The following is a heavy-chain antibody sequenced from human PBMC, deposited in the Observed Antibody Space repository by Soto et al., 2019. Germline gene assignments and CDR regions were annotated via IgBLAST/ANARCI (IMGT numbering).Heavy chain of an antibody. CDR3: ARQKRGSYRYPMYYFDY. CDR1: GGSFSGYY. J-gene: IGHJ4*02. D-gene: IGHD3-16*02. Sequence: QVQLQQWGAGLLKPSETLSLICAVYGGSFSGYYWSWIRQPPGKGLEWIGEINHSGSTNYNPSLKSRVTISVDTSKNQFSLKLSSVTAADTAVYYCARQKRGSYRYPMYYFDYWGQGTLVTVSS. V-gene: IGHV4-34*01. CDR2: INHSGST.